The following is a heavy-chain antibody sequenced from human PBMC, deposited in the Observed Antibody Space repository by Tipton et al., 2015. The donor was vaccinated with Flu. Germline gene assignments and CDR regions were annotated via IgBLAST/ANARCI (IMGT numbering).Heavy chain of an antibody. CDR1: GYSISSGYY. Sequence: TLFLTCDVTGYSISSGYYWGWIRQPPGKGLEWIGSIYHTGTTNYNPSLKSRVTISVGTSKNQFSLKLTSVTAADTAVYYCARAPTTAVAYIWGQGTLVTVSS. D-gene: IGHD6-19*01. J-gene: IGHJ4*02. V-gene: IGHV4-38-2*01. CDR2: IYHTGTT. CDR3: ARAPTTAVAYI.